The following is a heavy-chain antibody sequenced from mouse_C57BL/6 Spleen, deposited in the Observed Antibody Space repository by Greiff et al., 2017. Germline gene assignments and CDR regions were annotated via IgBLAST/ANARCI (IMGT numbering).Heavy chain of an antibody. J-gene: IGHJ4*01. D-gene: IGHD1-1*01. CDR3: ARGADYCGSSYGGYYYAMDY. CDR1: GYTFTSYW. CDR2: INPSSGYT. Sequence: VQLQQSGAELAKPGASVKLSCKASGYTFTSYWMHWVKQRPGQGLEWIGYINPSSGYTKYNQKFKDKATLTADKSSSTAYMQLSSLTYEDSAVYYCARGADYCGSSYGGYYYAMDYWGQGTSVTVSS. V-gene: IGHV1-7*01.